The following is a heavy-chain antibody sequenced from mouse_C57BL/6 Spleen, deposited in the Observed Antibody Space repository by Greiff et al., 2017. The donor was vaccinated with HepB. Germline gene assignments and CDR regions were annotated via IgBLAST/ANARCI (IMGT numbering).Heavy chain of an antibody. J-gene: IGHJ3*01. CDR3: TTYGYGAY. V-gene: IGHV14-4*01. Sequence: EVQVVESGAELVRPGASVKLSCTASGFNIKDDYMHWVKQRPEQGLEWIGWIDPENGDTEYASKFQGKATITADTSSSTAYLQLSSLTSEDTAVYYCTTYGYGAYWGQGTLVTVSA. D-gene: IGHD2-2*01. CDR2: IDPENGDT. CDR1: GFNIKDDY.